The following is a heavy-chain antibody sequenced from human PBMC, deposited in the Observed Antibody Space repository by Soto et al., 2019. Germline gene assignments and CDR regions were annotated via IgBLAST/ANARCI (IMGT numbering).Heavy chain of an antibody. CDR2: IYYDGSNK. CDR1: GFAFSAYG. CDR3: ARVGGTVTSDY. Sequence: QVQLVESGGGVVQPGRSLRLSCAASGFAFSAYGMHWVRQAPGKGLEWVAMIYYDGSNKYYADSVKGRFTISRYNSKNPLYLQTSRLRAEDTALYYCARVGGTVTSDYWGQGTLVTVSS. V-gene: IGHV3-33*01. D-gene: IGHD4-17*01. J-gene: IGHJ4*02.